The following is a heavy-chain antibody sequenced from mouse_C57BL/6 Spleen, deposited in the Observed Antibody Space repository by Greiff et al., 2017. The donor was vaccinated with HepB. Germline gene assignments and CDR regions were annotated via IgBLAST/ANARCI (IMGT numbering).Heavy chain of an antibody. D-gene: IGHD1-1*01. V-gene: IGHV1-81*01. Sequence: VQLQQSGAELARPGASVKLSCKASGYTFTSYGISWVKQRTGPGLEWIGELYPRSGNTYYNEKFKGKATLTADKSSSTAYMELRSLTSEDSAVYFCARDVPIYYDGSNFWDFDVWGTGTTVTVSS. CDR2: LYPRSGNT. CDR3: ARDVPIYYDGSNFWDFDV. CDR1: GYTFTSYG. J-gene: IGHJ1*03.